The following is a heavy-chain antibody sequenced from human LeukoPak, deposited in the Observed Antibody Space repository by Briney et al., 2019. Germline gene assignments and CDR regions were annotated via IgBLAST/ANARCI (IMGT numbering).Heavy chain of an antibody. CDR1: GFIFSSYE. CDR3: ARAGSWFGQINWFDP. V-gene: IGHV3-48*03. J-gene: IGHJ5*02. Sequence: AGGSLRLSCAASGFIFSSYEMNWVRRAPGKGLEWVSYISSSGSTINYANSVKGRFTISRDNAKNSLNLQMNSLRAEDTAVYYCARAGSWFGQINWFDPWGQGTLVTVSS. D-gene: IGHD3-10*01. CDR2: ISSSGSTI.